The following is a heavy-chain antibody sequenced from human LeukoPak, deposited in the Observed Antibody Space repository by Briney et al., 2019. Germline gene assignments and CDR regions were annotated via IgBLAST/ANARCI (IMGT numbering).Heavy chain of an antibody. Sequence: PGGSLRLSRAASGFTFSSYGMSWVRQAPGEGLEWVSAISGSGGSTYYADSVKGRFTISRDNSKNTLYLQMNSLRAEDTAVYYCARVVPPTDYGSGSYFWDPYYFDYWGQGTLVTVSS. CDR3: ARVVPPTDYGSGSYFWDPYYFDY. V-gene: IGHV3-23*01. D-gene: IGHD3-10*01. J-gene: IGHJ4*02. CDR1: GFTFSSYG. CDR2: ISGSGGST.